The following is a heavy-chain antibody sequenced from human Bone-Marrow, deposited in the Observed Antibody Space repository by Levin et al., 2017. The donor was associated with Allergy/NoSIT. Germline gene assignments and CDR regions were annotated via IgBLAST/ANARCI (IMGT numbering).Heavy chain of an antibody. Sequence: GGSLRLSCVGSGFTFSFNWMHWVRQVPGKGLVWVSRINEDGTTTNYADSVKGRFTISRDNSKNTVYLHMNRLRVEDTAVYYCAKDFGGATDNWGQGTLVTVSS. CDR3: AKDFGGATDN. V-gene: IGHV3-74*01. D-gene: IGHD3-16*01. J-gene: IGHJ4*02. CDR1: GFTFSFNW. CDR2: INEDGTTT.